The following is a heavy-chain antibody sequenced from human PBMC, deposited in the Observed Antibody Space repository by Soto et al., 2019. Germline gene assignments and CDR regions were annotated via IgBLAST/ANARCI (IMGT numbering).Heavy chain of an antibody. V-gene: IGHV4-59*01. J-gene: IGHJ4*02. Sequence: SETLSLTCTVSGSSISSYYWSWIRQPPGKGLELIGYIHYSGSTNYNPSLKSRVTISADTSKNQFSLRLSSVTAADTAVYYCARGNGYSSSSDYWGQGTLVTVSS. D-gene: IGHD6-6*01. CDR1: GSSISSYY. CDR2: IHYSGST. CDR3: ARGNGYSSSSDY.